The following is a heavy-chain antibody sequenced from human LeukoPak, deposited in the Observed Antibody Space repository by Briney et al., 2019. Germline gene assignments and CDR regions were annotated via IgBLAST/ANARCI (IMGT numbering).Heavy chain of an antibody. CDR3: ARDAPIDYGGNSNWFDP. CDR2: IYYSGST. J-gene: IGHJ5*02. D-gene: IGHD4-23*01. V-gene: IGHV4-39*07. CDR1: GGSISSSSYY. Sequence: SETLSLTCTVSGGSISSSSYYWGWIRQPPGKGLEWIGSIYYSGSTYYNPSLKSRVTISIDTSKNQFSLKLSSVTAADTAVYYCARDAPIDYGGNSNWFDPWGQGTLVTVSS.